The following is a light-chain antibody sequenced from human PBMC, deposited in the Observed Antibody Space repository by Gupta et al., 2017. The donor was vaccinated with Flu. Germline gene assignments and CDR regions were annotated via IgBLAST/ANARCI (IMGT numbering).Light chain of an antibody. CDR2: ENN. Sequence: KVTITCSGSSSNIENNYVAWYQQLPGTAPKLLIYENNKRPSVIPDRFSGSKSDTSATLGITGLQTGDEADYYCGTWDSSLSAWVFGGGTKLTVL. J-gene: IGLJ3*02. CDR3: GTWDSSLSAWV. CDR1: SSNIENNY. V-gene: IGLV1-51*02.